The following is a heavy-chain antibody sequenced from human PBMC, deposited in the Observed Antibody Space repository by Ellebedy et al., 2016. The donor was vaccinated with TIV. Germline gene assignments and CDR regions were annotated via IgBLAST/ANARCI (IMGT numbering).Heavy chain of an antibody. CDR2: IRDSASSI. CDR3: ARLDWNDVDLRHYYFDY. D-gene: IGHD1-1*01. V-gene: IGHV3-11*01. J-gene: IGHJ4*02. CDR1: GFTFSDYY. Sequence: GGSLRLSCAASGFTFSDYYMSWIRQAPGKGLEWVSSIRDSASSIYYADSVKGRFTISRDNAKKSLYLQMNSLRADDMAVYYCARLDWNDVDLRHYYFDYWGQGTLVTVSS.